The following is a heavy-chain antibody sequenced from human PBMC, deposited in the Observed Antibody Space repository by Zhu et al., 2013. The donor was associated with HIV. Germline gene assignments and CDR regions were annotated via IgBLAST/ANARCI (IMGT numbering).Heavy chain of an antibody. D-gene: IGHD3-22*01. J-gene: IGHJ4*02. Sequence: QVQLVQSGAEVKKPGASVKVSCKASGYTFSNYGISWVRQAPGQGLEWMGGIIPIFGTANYAQKFQGRVTITADESTSTAYMELSSLRSEDTAVYYCGRHHNSGYYSYFDYWGQGTLVTVSS. CDR2: IIPIFGTA. CDR1: GYTFSNYG. V-gene: IGHV1-69*13. CDR3: GRHHNSGYYSYFDY.